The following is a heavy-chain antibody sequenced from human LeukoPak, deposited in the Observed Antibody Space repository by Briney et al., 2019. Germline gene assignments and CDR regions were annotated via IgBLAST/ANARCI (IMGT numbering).Heavy chain of an antibody. Sequence: GGSLRLSCTVSGFTVSSDSMIWVRQAPGKGLEWVSFIYSGGSTHYSDSVKGRFTISRDNSKNTLYLQMNSLRAEDTAVYYCARRAGAYSHPYDYWGQGTLVTVSS. V-gene: IGHV3-53*01. CDR2: IYSGGST. CDR3: ARRAGAYSHPYDY. D-gene: IGHD4/OR15-4a*01. CDR1: GFTVSSDS. J-gene: IGHJ4*02.